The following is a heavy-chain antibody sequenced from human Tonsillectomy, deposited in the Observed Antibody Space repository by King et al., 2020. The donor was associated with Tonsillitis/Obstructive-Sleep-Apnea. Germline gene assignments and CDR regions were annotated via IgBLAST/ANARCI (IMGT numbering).Heavy chain of an antibody. D-gene: IGHD4-23*01. V-gene: IGHV1-69*01. CDR2: IIPIFGTA. J-gene: IGHJ6*03. Sequence: PLVQSGAEVKKPGSSVKISCKASGDTFRSYAINWVRQAPGQGLEWMGGIIPIFGTANHAQKFQDRVTITADESTSTAYMELSSLRSEDTAVYYCARVTYGGNIGKSYYYYMDVWGIGTTVTVSS. CDR1: GDTFRSYA. CDR3: ARVTYGGNIGKSYYYYMDV.